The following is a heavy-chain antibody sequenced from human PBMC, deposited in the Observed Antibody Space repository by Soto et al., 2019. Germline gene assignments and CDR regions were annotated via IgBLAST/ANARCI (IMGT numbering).Heavy chain of an antibody. V-gene: IGHV1-69*02. Sequence: QVQLVQSGAEVKKPGSSVKVSCKASGGTFSSYTISWVRQAPGQGLEWMGRIIPILGIANYAQKFQGRVTITAIKSTSTADMELSSLSSEDTAVYYCAPPADDSSGPWGQGTLVTVSS. CDR1: GGTFSSYT. CDR3: APPADDSSGP. J-gene: IGHJ4*02. D-gene: IGHD3-22*01. CDR2: IIPILGIA.